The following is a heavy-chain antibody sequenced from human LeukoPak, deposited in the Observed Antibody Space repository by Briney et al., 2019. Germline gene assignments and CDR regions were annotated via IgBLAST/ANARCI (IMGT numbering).Heavy chain of an antibody. CDR1: GYTFTSYG. CDR3: ARGPRIRLTMIVLGYYYYYMDV. CDR2: ISAYNGNT. D-gene: IGHD3-22*01. V-gene: IGHV1-18*01. Sequence: GGSLRLSCAASGYTFTSYGISWVRQAPGQGLEWMGWISAYNGNTNYAQKLQGRVTMTTDTSTSTAYMELRSLRSDDTAVYYCARGPRIRLTMIVLGYYYYYMDVWGKGTTVTVSS. J-gene: IGHJ6*03.